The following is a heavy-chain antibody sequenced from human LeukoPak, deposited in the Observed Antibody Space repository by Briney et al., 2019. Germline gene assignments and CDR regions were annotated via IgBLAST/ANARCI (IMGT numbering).Heavy chain of an antibody. CDR3: AKDLSRAVAADWFDP. CDR1: GFTFSNYD. Sequence: GGSLRLSCAASGFTFSNYDMSWVRQAPGKGLEWVSSISDSGGSTYYADSVKGRFTISRDNPKNTLYLQMTNLRAADTAVYYCAKDLSRAVAADWFDPWDQGSLVTVSS. V-gene: IGHV3-23*01. J-gene: IGHJ5*02. D-gene: IGHD6-19*01. CDR2: ISDSGGST.